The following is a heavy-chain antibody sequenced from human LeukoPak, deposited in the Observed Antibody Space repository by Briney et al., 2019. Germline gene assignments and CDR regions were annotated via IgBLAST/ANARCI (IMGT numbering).Heavy chain of an antibody. V-gene: IGHV3-7*01. CDR3: ARDPGNYYYGMDV. CDR2: IKQDGSEK. Sequence: GGSLRLSCAASGFTFSSHWMSWVRQAPGKGLEWVANIKQDGSEKYYVDSVKGRFTISRDNAKNSLYLQMNSLRAEDTAVYYCARDPGNYYYGMDVWGQGTTVTVSS. J-gene: IGHJ6*02. CDR1: GFTFSSHW. D-gene: IGHD3-10*01.